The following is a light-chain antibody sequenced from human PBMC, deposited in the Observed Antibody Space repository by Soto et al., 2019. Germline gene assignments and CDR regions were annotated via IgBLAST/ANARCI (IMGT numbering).Light chain of an antibody. J-gene: IGLJ1*01. CDR2: DVT. Sequence: QSALTQPRSVSGSPGQSVTISCPGTSSDVGRYAYVSWYQQHPGKAPKLIIYDVTGRPAGVPDRFSGSKSGNTASLTISGLQAEDEADYSCCSYAGSYTYVFGGGTKV. CDR3: CSYAGSYTYV. CDR1: SSDVGRYAY. V-gene: IGLV2-11*01.